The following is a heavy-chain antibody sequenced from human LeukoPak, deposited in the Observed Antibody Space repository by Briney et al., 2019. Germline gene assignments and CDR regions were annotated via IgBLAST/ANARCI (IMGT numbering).Heavy chain of an antibody. V-gene: IGHV3-23*01. Sequence: ISVSGGSTYYADSVKGRFTISRDNSKNTLYLQMNSLRAEDTAVYYCAKVGGGGEYSSSSGPWGQGTLVTVSS. D-gene: IGHD6-6*01. CDR3: AKVGGGGEYSSSSGP. CDR2: ISVSGGST. J-gene: IGHJ5*02.